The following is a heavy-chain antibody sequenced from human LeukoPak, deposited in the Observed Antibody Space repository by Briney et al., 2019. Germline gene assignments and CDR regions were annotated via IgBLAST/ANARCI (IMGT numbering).Heavy chain of an antibody. CDR3: ARVVGATLGVWFDP. D-gene: IGHD1-26*01. CDR1: GGSISSYY. Sequence: PSETLSLTCTVSGGSISSYYWSWIRQPPGKGLEWIGYTYYSGSTNYNPSLKSRVTISVDTSKNQFSLKLSSVTAADTAVYYCARVVGATLGVWFDPWGQGTLVTVSS. J-gene: IGHJ5*02. CDR2: TYYSGST. V-gene: IGHV4-59*01.